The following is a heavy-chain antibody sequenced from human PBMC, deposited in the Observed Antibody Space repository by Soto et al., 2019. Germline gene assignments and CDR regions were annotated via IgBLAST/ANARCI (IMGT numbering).Heavy chain of an antibody. CDR1: GGSISSSSYY. Sequence: SERLSLTCTVSGGSISSSSYYWGWIRQPPGKGLEWLGSIYYSGSSYYNPSLKSRVTISVDTSKNQFSLKLSSVTATDTAVYFCARQGSPIWWLGSFDYCGQGTLVTVSS. CDR3: ARQGSPIWWLGSFDY. J-gene: IGHJ4*02. CDR2: IYYSGSS. D-gene: IGHD5-12*01. V-gene: IGHV4-39*01.